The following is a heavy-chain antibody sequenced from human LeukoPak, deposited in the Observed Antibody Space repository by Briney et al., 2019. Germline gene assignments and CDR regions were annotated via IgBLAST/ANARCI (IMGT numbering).Heavy chain of an antibody. CDR2: ISWNSGSI. V-gene: IGHV3-9*01. Sequence: GGSLRLSCAASGFTFDDYAMHWVRQAPGKGLEWVSGISWNSGSIGYADSVRGRFTISRDNAKNSLYLQMNSLRAEDTALYYCAKDRIYSGYDLADAFDIWGQGTMVTVSS. D-gene: IGHD5-12*01. CDR3: AKDRIYSGYDLADAFDI. CDR1: GFTFDDYA. J-gene: IGHJ3*02.